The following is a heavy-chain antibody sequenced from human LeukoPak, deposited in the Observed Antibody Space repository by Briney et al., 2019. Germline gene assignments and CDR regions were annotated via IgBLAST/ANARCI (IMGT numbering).Heavy chain of an antibody. Sequence: SQTLSLTCTVSGGSISSGGYYWSWVRQPPGKGLEWIGYIYHSGSTYYNPSLKSRVTISVDRSKNQFSLKLSSVTAADTAVYYCARVSLGRRHVVVVSEPTPLPLDWGQGTLVTVSS. J-gene: IGHJ4*02. D-gene: IGHD2-15*01. CDR3: ARVSLGRRHVVVVSEPTPLPLD. V-gene: IGHV4-30-2*01. CDR1: GGSISSGGYY. CDR2: IYHSGST.